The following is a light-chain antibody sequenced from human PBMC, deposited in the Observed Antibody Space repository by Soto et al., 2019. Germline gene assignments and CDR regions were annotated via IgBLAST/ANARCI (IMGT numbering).Light chain of an antibody. CDR1: QSVSTY. CDR2: DAS. J-gene: IGKJ4*01. Sequence: EIVLTQSPATLSLSPGERATLSCRASQSVSTYLALYQQKPGQATSLLIYDASNRATGIATRFSGSVSVTDFTLTISSLKPEDFAVYYCQLRSNWPPLTFGGGTKVEIK. V-gene: IGKV3-11*01. CDR3: QLRSNWPPLT.